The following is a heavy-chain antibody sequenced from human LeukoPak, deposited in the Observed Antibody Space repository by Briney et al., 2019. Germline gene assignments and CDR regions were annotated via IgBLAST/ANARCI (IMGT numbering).Heavy chain of an antibody. V-gene: IGHV1-46*01. D-gene: IGHD2/OR15-2a*01. CDR1: GCTFTSYY. CDR2: INPPGGSP. Sequence: GASVKVSCKASGCTFTSYYIHWVRQAPGQGLEWMGIINPPGGSPTYAQRFQGRVTMTSDMSTSTIYMELSSLTSEDTAVYYCARDPVNPTLRGQLDSWGRGTLVTVSS. J-gene: IGHJ5*01. CDR3: ARDPVNPTLRGQLDS.